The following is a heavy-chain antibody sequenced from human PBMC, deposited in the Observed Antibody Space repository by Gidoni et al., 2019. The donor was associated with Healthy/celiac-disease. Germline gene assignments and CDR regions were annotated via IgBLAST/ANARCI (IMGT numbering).Heavy chain of an antibody. CDR3: ASSSWYSFDS. V-gene: IGHV4-31*03. CDR1: GYSISSGGYC. J-gene: IGHJ4*02. Sequence: QVQLQESGPELGKPSQTLSLTCTVPGYSISSGGYCWNWIRQHPGKGLQCIGCIYHSGSTYYNPSLKSRVTISVDTSKSQFSLKLNSVTAADTAVYYCASSSWYSFDSWGQGTLVTVSS. CDR2: IYHSGST. D-gene: IGHD6-13*01.